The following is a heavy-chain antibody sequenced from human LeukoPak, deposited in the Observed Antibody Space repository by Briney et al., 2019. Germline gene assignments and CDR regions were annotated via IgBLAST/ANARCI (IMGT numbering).Heavy chain of an antibody. V-gene: IGHV3-7*01. CDR3: ASVPWSGSPDY. D-gene: IGHD3-10*02. CDR1: GFTFSSYW. Sequence: GGSLRLSCAASGFTFSSYWMSWVRQAPGKGLEWVANIKQDGSEKYYVDSVKGRFTISRDNAKNSLYLQMNSLRAEDTAVYYCASVPWSGSPDYWGQGTLVTVSS. CDR2: IKQDGSEK. J-gene: IGHJ4*02.